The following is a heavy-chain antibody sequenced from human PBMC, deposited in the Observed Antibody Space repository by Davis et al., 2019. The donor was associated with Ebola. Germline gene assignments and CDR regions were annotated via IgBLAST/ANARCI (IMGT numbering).Heavy chain of an antibody. D-gene: IGHD6-13*01. CDR2: INAGNGNT. CDR3: ARDREAAAAGYYGMDV. J-gene: IGHJ6*04. CDR1: GYTFTSYA. Sequence: AASVKVSCKASGYTFTSYAMHWVRQAPGQRLEWMGWINAGNGNTKYSQKFQGRVTITRDTSASTAYMELSSLRSEDTAVYYCARDREAAAAGYYGMDVWGKGTAVTVSS. V-gene: IGHV1-3*01.